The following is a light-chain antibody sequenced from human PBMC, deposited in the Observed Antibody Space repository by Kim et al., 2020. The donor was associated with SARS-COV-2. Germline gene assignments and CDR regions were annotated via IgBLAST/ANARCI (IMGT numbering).Light chain of an antibody. J-gene: IGLJ1*01. CDR3: QAWDSSTGV. CDR1: KLGDKY. V-gene: IGLV3-1*01. Sequence: SPGQTASITCSGDKLGDKYASWYQQKPGQSPLLVIYQDSKRPSGIPERFSGSNSGNTATLTISGTQAMDEADYYCQAWDSSTGVFGTGTKVTVL. CDR2: QDS.